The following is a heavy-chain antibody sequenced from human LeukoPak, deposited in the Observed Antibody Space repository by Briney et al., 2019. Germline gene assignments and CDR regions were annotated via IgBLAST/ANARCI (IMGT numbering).Heavy chain of an antibody. CDR2: IYYSGST. D-gene: IGHD3-22*01. CDR1: GGSISSGGYY. CDR3: ARDTAIYYYDSSGPGDYAFDI. V-gene: IGHV4-31*03. J-gene: IGHJ3*02. Sequence: SETLSLTCTVSGGSISSGGYYWSWIRQHPGKGLEWIGYIYYSGSTYYNPSLKSRVTISVDTSKNQFSLKLSSVTAADTAVYYCARDTAIYYYDSSGPGDYAFDIWGQGTMVTVSS.